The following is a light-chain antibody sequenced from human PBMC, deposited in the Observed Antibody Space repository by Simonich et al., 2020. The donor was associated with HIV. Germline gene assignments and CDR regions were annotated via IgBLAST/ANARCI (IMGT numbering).Light chain of an antibody. V-gene: IGKV3-20*02. CDR1: QSVSSNY. CDR2: GAS. J-gene: IGKJ1*01. CDR3: QYSST. Sequence: EIVLTQSPATLSLSPGERATLSCRASQSVSSNYLAWYQQKPGQAPRLLIYGASSRATGIPDRFSGSGSGTEFTLTISSLEPEDFAVYYCQYSSTFGQGTEVEIK.